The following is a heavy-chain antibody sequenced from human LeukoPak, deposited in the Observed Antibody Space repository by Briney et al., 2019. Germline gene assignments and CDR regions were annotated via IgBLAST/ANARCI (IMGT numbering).Heavy chain of an antibody. D-gene: IGHD2-21*01. V-gene: IGHV3-23*01. CDR3: AKRGVVIRVILVGFHKEAYYFDS. CDR2: ISDSGGRT. CDR1: GITLSNYG. J-gene: IGHJ4*02. Sequence: GGSLRLSCAVSGITLSNYGMSWVRQAPGKGLEWVAGISDSGGRTNYADSVKGRFTISRDNRKNTLYLQMNSLRAEDTAVYFCAKRGVVIRVILVGFHKEAYYFDSWGQGALVTVSS.